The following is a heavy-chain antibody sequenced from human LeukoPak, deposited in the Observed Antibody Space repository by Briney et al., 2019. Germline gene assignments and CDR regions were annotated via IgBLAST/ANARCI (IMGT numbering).Heavy chain of an antibody. CDR1: GFTFSHYA. J-gene: IGHJ4*02. D-gene: IGHD6-19*01. V-gene: IGHV3-23*01. CDR2: ISGSGTST. Sequence: GGSLRLSCAVSGFTFSHYAMSWVRRAPGKGLKWVSAISGSGTSTYYADSVKGRFTISRDNFKNTVYLQMNSLRVDDTAVYYCAEDAPVAGNSNSWGQGTLVTVS. CDR3: AEDAPVAGNSNS.